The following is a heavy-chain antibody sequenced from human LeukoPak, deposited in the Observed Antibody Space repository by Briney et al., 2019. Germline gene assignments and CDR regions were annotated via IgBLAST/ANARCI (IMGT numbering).Heavy chain of an antibody. CDR3: ARVGVVVPAGMDI. D-gene: IGHD2-2*01. Sequence: PGGSLRLSCAASGFTFSDHYMDWVRQAPGEGLEWVARIRKKSNGYNTQYAASVKGRFIISREDSRNSLYLQMNSLKTEDTAVCYCARVGVVVPAGMDIWGQGTMVTVSS. J-gene: IGHJ3*02. V-gene: IGHV3-72*01. CDR1: GFTFSDHY. CDR2: IRKKSNGYNT.